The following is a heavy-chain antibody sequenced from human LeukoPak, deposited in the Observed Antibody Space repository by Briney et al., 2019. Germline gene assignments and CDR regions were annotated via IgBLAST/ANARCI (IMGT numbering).Heavy chain of an antibody. D-gene: IGHD5-12*01. Sequence: ASVKVSCKTSGYTFTNYAISWVRQAPGQGLEWVGWTSAYNGNTDYAQKFQGRFTMTTDSSTSTAYMELRSLRSDDTAVYYCARDLPADTGYETHDYWGQGTLVTVSS. CDR3: ARDLPADTGYETHDY. V-gene: IGHV1-18*01. CDR2: TSAYNGNT. J-gene: IGHJ4*02. CDR1: GYTFTNYA.